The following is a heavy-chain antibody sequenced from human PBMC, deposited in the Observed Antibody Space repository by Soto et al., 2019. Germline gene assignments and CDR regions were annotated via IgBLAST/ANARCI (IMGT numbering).Heavy chain of an antibody. CDR3: TTDDPINKN. CDR1: GFTFSNAW. CDR2: IKSKIDGGTT. V-gene: IGHV3-15*01. Sequence: VPLVESGGGLVKPGESLRLSCTASGFTFSNAWMTWVRQAPGKGLEWVGRIKSKIDGGTTDYAAPVKGRFTISRDDSKNTLFLQMNSLKTEDTAVYYCTTDDPINKNWGQGTLVTVSS. J-gene: IGHJ4*02.